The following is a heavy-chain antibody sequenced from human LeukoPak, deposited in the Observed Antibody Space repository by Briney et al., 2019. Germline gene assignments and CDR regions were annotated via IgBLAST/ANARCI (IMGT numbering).Heavy chain of an antibody. CDR3: ARGRASAFDV. CDR2: TYYTSKWNT. V-gene: IGHV6-1*01. CDR1: RDSVSTSGVA. J-gene: IGHJ3*01. Sequence: SQTLSLTCAISRDSVSTSGVAWNWVRQSPSRGLEWLGRTYYTSKWNTDYAVSVKSRIVVNPDTSKTQFSLQLNSVPPEDTAVYYCARGRASAFDVWGQGTMVTVSS. D-gene: IGHD6-25*01.